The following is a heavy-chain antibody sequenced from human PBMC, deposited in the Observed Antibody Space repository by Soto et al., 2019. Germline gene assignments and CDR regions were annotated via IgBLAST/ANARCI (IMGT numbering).Heavy chain of an antibody. Sequence: QVQLVQSGAEVKKPGSSVKVSCKASGGTFNNYVINWVRQAPGQGLEWMGGIIPIFGTANYAQKFQGRVTITADKSTSTAYMELNSLRSEDTAVYYCARGILDHPTDGYYYGMDVWGQGTTVTVSS. CDR2: IIPIFGTA. CDR1: GGTFNNYV. J-gene: IGHJ6*02. CDR3: ARGILDHPTDGYYYGMDV. V-gene: IGHV1-69*06. D-gene: IGHD1-20*01.